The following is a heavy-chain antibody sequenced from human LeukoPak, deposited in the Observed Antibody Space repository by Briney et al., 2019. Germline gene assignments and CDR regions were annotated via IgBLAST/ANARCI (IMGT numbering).Heavy chain of an antibody. J-gene: IGHJ4*02. CDR1: GFTFSSYW. CDR3: ARLIAAAGTGFDY. CDR2: IKQDGSEK. Sequence: GGSLRLSCAASGFTFSSYWMSWVRQAPGKGLEWVANIKQDGSEKYYVDSVKGRFTISRDNAKNSLYLQMNSLRAEDTAVYYCARLIAAAGTGFDYWGQGTLVTVSS. D-gene: IGHD6-13*01. V-gene: IGHV3-7*01.